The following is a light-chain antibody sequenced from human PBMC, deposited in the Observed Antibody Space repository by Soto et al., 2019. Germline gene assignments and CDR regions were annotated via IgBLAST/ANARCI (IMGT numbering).Light chain of an antibody. J-gene: IGKJ3*01. CDR3: QKYNSAHPT. CDR1: QGIGNY. CDR2: ATS. Sequence: DIQMTQSPSSLSASVGDRVTITCRASQGIGNYLAWYQQKPGKVPKLLIYATSTLESGVPSRISGSGSGTEFTLTINSLQPEDVATYYCQKYNSAHPTFGPGTKVDI. V-gene: IGKV1-27*01.